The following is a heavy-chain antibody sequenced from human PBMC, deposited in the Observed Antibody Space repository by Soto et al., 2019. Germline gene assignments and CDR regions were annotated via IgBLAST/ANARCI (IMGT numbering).Heavy chain of an antibody. V-gene: IGHV1-18*01. Sequence: QVQLVQSGAEVKKPGASVKVSCKASGYTFTSYGISWVRQAPGQGLEWMGWISAYNGNTNYAQKLQGRVTMTTDTSTRKAYMELRSLRCDDTAVYGCAREGRGGSWRGWCDPWGQGTLVTVSS. CDR1: GYTFTSYG. CDR3: AREGRGGSWRGWCDP. D-gene: IGHD2-15*01. CDR2: ISAYNGNT. J-gene: IGHJ5*02.